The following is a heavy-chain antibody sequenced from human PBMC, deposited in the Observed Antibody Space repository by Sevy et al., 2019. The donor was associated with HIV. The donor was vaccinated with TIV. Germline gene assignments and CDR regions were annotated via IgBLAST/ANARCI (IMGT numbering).Heavy chain of an antibody. CDR3: ARGVRAYYYDSRGYYYSGGSAFDI. V-gene: IGHV1-8*01. CDR2: MNPNSGNT. Sequence: ASVKVSCKASGYTFTSYDINWVRQASGQGLEWMGWMNPNSGNTGYAQKFQGRVTMTRNTSISTAYMELSSLRSEDTAVYYCARGVRAYYYDSRGYYYSGGSAFDIWGQGTMVTVSS. CDR1: GYTFTSYD. J-gene: IGHJ3*02. D-gene: IGHD3-22*01.